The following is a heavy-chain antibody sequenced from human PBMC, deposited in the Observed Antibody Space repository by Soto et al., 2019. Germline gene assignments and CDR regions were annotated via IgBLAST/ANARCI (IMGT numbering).Heavy chain of an antibody. V-gene: IGHV3-33*01. CDR1: EFTFSSYG. CDR2: IWYDGSNK. J-gene: IGHJ4*02. D-gene: IGHD3-10*01. CDR3: ARDMGRAGPFDY. Sequence: LRLSYGASEFTFSSYGADWVGHAPGKGREWVEVIWYDGSNKYYADSVKGRFTISRDNSKNTLYLQMTSLRAEDTAVYYCARDMGRAGPFDYWGLGTLVTVSS.